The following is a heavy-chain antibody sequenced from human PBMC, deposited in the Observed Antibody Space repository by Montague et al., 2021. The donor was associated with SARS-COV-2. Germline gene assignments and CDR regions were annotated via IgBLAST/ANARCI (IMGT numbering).Heavy chain of an antibody. Sequence: SETLSLTCAVYGGSFSGYYWSWIRQPPGKGLEWIGEINHSGSTNYNPSLKSRVTISEDTSKNQFSLKLSSVTAADTAVYYCARHPLGYCSSTSCYVGWGQGTLVTVSS. V-gene: IGHV4-34*01. CDR2: INHSGST. J-gene: IGHJ4*02. D-gene: IGHD2-2*01. CDR3: ARHPLGYCSSTSCYVG. CDR1: GGSFSGYY.